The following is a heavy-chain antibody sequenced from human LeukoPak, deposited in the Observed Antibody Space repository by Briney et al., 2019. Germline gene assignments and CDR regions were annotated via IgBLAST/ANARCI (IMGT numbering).Heavy chain of an antibody. Sequence: GGSLRLSCAASGFTFSSYAMSWVRQAPGKGLEWVSAISGSGGSTYYADSVKGRFTISRDDSKNTLYLQMNSLRAEDTAVYYCAKSVYRSGWSDYWGQGTLVTVSS. V-gene: IGHV3-23*01. CDR2: ISGSGGST. CDR1: GFTFSSYA. D-gene: IGHD6-19*01. J-gene: IGHJ4*02. CDR3: AKSVYRSGWSDY.